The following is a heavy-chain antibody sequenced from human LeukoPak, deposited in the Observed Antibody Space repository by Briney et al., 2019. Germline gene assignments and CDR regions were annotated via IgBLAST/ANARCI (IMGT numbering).Heavy chain of an antibody. J-gene: IGHJ4*02. V-gene: IGHV4-34*01. D-gene: IGHD5-12*01. CDR3: ARGQGGYVRY. Sequence: KASETLSLTCAVYGGSFSGYYWSWIRQPPGKGLEGIGEINHSGSTNYNPSLKSRVTISVDASKNQFSLKLSSVTAADTAVYYCARGQGGYVRYWGQGTLVTVSS. CDR2: INHSGST. CDR1: GGSFSGYY.